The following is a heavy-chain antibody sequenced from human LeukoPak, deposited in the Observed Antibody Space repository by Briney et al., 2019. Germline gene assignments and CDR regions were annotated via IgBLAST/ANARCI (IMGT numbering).Heavy chain of an antibody. CDR3: ARPYYYDSRIDP. CDR1: GGSISSGDYY. J-gene: IGHJ5*02. Sequence: SETLSLTCTVSGGSISSGDYYWSWIRQPPGKGLEWIGYMYYSGSTYYNPSLKSRVTISLDTSKIQFSLKLSSVTAADTAVYYCARPYYYDSRIDPWGQGTLVTVSS. V-gene: IGHV4-30-4*01. D-gene: IGHD3-22*01. CDR2: MYYSGST.